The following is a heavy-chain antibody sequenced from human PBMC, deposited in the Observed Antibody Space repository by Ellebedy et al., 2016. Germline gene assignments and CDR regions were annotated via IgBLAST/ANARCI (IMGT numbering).Heavy chain of an antibody. CDR1: GGTFSSYA. CDR3: AREGYDILTGYPPQLPY. CDR2: IIPIFGTA. V-gene: IGHV1-69*13. J-gene: IGHJ4*02. D-gene: IGHD3-9*01. Sequence: SVKVSXXASGGTFSSYAISWVRQAPGQGLEWMGGIIPIFGTANYAQKFQGRVTITADESTSTAYMELSSLRSEDTAVYYCAREGYDILTGYPPQLPYWGQGTLVTVSS.